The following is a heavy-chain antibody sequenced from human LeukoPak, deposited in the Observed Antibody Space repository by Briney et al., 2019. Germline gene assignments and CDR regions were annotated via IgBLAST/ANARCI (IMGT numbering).Heavy chain of an antibody. J-gene: IGHJ4*02. D-gene: IGHD3-10*01. V-gene: IGHV3-43D*03. Sequence: GGSLRLSCAASGFTFDDYAMHWVRQAPGKGLEWVSLISWDGGSTYYADSVKGRFTISRDNSKNSLYLQMSSLRAEDTALYYCAKDQSRFGGSHAWDYFDYWGQGTLVTVSS. CDR1: GFTFDDYA. CDR3: AKDQSRFGGSHAWDYFDY. CDR2: ISWDGGST.